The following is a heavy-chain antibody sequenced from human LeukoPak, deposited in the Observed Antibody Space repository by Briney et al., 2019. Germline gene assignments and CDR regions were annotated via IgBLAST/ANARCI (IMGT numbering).Heavy chain of an antibody. Sequence: GESLKISCKGSGYSFSGYWIAWVRQMPGKGLEWMGIIYPGDSDTRYSPSLEGQVTISADKSNSTAYLQSSSLRASDTAIYYCARCSRLLNWYFDLWGRGTLVTVSS. V-gene: IGHV5-51*01. D-gene: IGHD5-18*01. CDR1: GYSFSGYW. CDR2: IYPGDSDT. CDR3: ARCSRLLNWYFDL. J-gene: IGHJ2*01.